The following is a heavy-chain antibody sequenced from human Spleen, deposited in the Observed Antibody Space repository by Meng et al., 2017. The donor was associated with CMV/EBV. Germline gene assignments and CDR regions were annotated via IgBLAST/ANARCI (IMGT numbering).Heavy chain of an antibody. CDR2: IYYSGST. V-gene: IGHV4-59*12. CDR1: GGSISSYY. J-gene: IGHJ4*02. D-gene: IGHD5-12*01. Sequence: SETLSLTCTVSGGSISSYYWSWIRQPPGKGLEWIGYIYYSGSTYYNPSLKSRVTISVDTSKNQFSLKLSSVTAADTAVYYCARGKGLYGYSGYGTCDYWGQGTLVTVSS. CDR3: ARGKGLYGYSGYGTCDY.